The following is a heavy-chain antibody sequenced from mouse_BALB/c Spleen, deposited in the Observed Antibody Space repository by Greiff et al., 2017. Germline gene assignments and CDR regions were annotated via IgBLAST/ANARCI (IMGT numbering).Heavy chain of an antibody. Sequence: LQQPGSELVRPGASVKLSCKASGYTFTSYWMHWVKQRLGQGLEWIGNIYPGSGSTNYDEKFKSKGTLTVDTSSSTAYMHLSSLTSEDSAVYYCTRSSYNYAMDYWGQGTSVTVSS. V-gene: IGHV1S22*01. CDR3: TRSSYNYAMDY. D-gene: IGHD1-1*01. CDR2: IYPGSGST. CDR1: GYTFTSYW. J-gene: IGHJ4*01.